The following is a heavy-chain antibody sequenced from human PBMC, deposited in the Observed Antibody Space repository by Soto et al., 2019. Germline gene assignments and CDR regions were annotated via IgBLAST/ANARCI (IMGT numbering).Heavy chain of an antibody. J-gene: IGHJ6*02. Sequence: HPGGSLRLSCAASGFTFSNYAMHWVRQAPGKGLEWVAVISYDGSDKYNASSVKGRFTISRDNSKNTLYLQMNSLRAEDTAVYYCARDTGPNGYNYYYFGMDVWGQGTTVTVSS. CDR2: ISYDGSDK. CDR1: GFTFSNYA. CDR3: ARDTGPNGYNYYYFGMDV. V-gene: IGHV3-30-3*01. D-gene: IGHD5-18*01.